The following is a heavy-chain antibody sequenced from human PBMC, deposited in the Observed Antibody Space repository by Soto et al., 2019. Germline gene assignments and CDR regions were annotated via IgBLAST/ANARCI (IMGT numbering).Heavy chain of an antibody. CDR1: GFTFSSYG. V-gene: IGHV3-33*01. CDR2: IWYDGSNK. D-gene: IGHD3-3*01. CDR3: ARSTYYDFWSGYSPLDY. Sequence: GGSLRLFCAASGFTFSSYGMHWVRQAPGKGLEWVAVIWYDGSNKYYADSVKGRVTITRDTSASTAYMELSSLRSEDTAVYYCARSTYYDFWSGYSPLDYWGRGTLVTVSS. J-gene: IGHJ4*02.